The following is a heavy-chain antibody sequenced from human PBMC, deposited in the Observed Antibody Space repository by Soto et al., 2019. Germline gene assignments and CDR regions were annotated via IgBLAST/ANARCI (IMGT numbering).Heavy chain of an antibody. CDR3: ARDRGGGSLNPLFEY. V-gene: IGHV1-2*04. Sequence: ASVKVSCKASGYTFTGYYMHWVRQAPGQGLEWMGWINPNSGGTNYAQKFQGWVTMTRDTSISTAYMELSRLRSDDTAVYYCARDRGGGSLNPLFEYWGQGTLVTVSS. D-gene: IGHD1-26*01. CDR2: INPNSGGT. J-gene: IGHJ4*02. CDR1: GYTFTGYY.